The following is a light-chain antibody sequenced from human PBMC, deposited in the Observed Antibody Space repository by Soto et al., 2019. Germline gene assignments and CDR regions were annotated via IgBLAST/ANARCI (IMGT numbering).Light chain of an antibody. CDR3: HQYGNGAYT. CDR1: ESVTSSS. J-gene: IGKJ2*01. V-gene: IGKV3-20*01. CDR2: AVS. Sequence: EIVLTQSPGTLSLSPGERATLSCRASESVTSSSLAWYQQKFGQAPRLLMYAVSIRATGIPDRFRGSGSGTDFTLTISRLEPEDFAVYYCHQYGNGAYTFGQGTKVEMK.